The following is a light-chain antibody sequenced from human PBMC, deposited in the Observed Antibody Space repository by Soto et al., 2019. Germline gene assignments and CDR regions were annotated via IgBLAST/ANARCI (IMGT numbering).Light chain of an antibody. CDR2: AAS. V-gene: IGKV1-9*01. CDR3: QQLSNYPLT. CDR1: QGISSY. Sequence: QLTQSPSSLSASVGDRVTITCRASQGISSYFASYQQKPGKAPKLLIYAASTLQSGVPSRFSGSGSGTDFTLTISSLQPEDFATYYCQQLSNYPLTFGGGTKVEIK. J-gene: IGKJ4*01.